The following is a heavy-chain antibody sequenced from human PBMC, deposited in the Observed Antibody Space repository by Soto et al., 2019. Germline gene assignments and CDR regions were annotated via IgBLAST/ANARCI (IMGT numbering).Heavy chain of an antibody. D-gene: IGHD1-1*01. CDR2: ISGSGGTA. Sequence: EVQLLESGGGSVQPGGSLRLSCAASGFTFSSYAMNWVRRPPGKGLEWVSSISGSGGTAYYADSVKGRFSISRDSLVNTLYLQMNSLRAEDTAVYYCAKGRGQNWNFDYCGQGTLVTVSP. CDR3: AKGRGQNWNFDY. V-gene: IGHV3-23*01. J-gene: IGHJ4*02. CDR1: GFTFSSYA.